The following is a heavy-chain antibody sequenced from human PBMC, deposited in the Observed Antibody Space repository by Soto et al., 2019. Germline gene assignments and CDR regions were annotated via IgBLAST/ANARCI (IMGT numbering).Heavy chain of an antibody. V-gene: IGHV1-8*01. D-gene: IGHD3-3*01. CDR3: AKDAGLFGYYYGMDV. J-gene: IGHJ6*02. CDR1: GYTFTSYD. Sequence: ASVKVTCKASGYTFTSYDINWVRQATGQGLEWMGWMNPNSGNTGYAQKFQGRVTMTRNTSISTAYMELNSLRAEDTAVYYCAKDAGLFGYYYGMDVWGQGTKVTVSS. CDR2: MNPNSGNT.